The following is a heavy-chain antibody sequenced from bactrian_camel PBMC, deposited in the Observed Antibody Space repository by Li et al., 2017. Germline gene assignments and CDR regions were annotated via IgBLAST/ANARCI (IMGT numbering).Heavy chain of an antibody. J-gene: IGHJ6*01. CDR1: GYLYLTDR. D-gene: IGHD3*01. CDR2: LDADGTRT. CDR3: ASAPTHLTLLGPLADFGT. Sequence: HVQLVESGGGSVQAGGSLTLSCAYTGYLYLTDRMGWVRQAPGREREAVAALDADGTRTYLDSVKGRFTISKDSANNTLYLEMHSLKPEDTAMYYCASAPTHLTLLGPLADFGTWGQGTQVTVS. V-gene: IGHV3S1*01.